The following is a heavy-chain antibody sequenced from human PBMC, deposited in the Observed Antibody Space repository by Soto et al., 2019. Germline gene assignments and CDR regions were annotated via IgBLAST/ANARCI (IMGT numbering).Heavy chain of an antibody. J-gene: IGHJ4*02. Sequence: QVQLVQSGAEVKKPGASVKVSCKASGYTFTSYDINWVRQATGQGLAWMGWMNPNSGNTGYTQKFQGSVTMTRNTSISTAYMELSSLRSEDTAVYYCATAHNWNVPFDYWGQGTLVTVSS. D-gene: IGHD1-20*01. CDR1: GYTFTSYD. CDR2: MNPNSGNT. V-gene: IGHV1-8*01. CDR3: ATAHNWNVPFDY.